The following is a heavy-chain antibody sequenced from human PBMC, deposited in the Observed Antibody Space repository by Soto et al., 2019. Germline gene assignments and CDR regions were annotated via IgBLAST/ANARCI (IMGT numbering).Heavy chain of an antibody. J-gene: IGHJ6*02. CDR3: VRDATGRGLMDV. CDR1: GGSIRSYY. CDR2: IYTNERT. Sequence: SETLSLTCIVSGGSIRSYYWNWIRQPAGKGLEWIGRIYTNERTNYSPSLKSRVTMSLDTSQNHLSLRLTSVTAADTAVYYCVRDATGRGLMDVWGQGTTVTVSS. V-gene: IGHV4-4*07. D-gene: IGHD1-1*01.